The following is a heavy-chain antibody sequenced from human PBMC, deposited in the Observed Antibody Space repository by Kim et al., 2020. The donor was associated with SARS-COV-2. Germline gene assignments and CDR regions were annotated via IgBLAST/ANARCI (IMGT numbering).Heavy chain of an antibody. J-gene: IGHJ3*02. D-gene: IGHD3-22*01. V-gene: IGHV4-39*01. CDR3: ASIVVVIPGAFAI. CDR2: IYYSGST. CDR1: GGSISSSSYY. Sequence: SGTLSLTCTVSGGSISSSSYYWGWIRQPPGKGLEWIGSIYYSGSTYYNPSRKSRVTISVDTSKNQFSLKLSSVTAADTAVYYCASIVVVIPGAFAIWGQGTMVTVSS.